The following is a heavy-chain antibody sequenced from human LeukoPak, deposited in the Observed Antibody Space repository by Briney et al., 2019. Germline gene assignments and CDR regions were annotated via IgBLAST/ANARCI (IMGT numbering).Heavy chain of an antibody. Sequence: GGSLRLSCAASGFTFSSSAMSWVRQAPGKGLEWVAVIWYDGSNKYYADSVKGRFTTSRDNSKNTLHLQVNSLRAEETAVYYCAKAFVPYYYGMDVWGQGTTVTVS. V-gene: IGHV3-33*06. CDR3: AKAFVPYYYGMDV. J-gene: IGHJ6*02. CDR1: GFTFSSSA. D-gene: IGHD2/OR15-2a*01. CDR2: IWYDGSNK.